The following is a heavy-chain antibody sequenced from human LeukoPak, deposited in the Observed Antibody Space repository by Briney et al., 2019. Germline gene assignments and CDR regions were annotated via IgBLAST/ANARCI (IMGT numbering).Heavy chain of an antibody. CDR3: ARDRGCGDCYPPADDAFDI. V-gene: IGHV3-66*01. D-gene: IGHD2-21*02. Sequence: GGSLRLSCAASGFTVSSYYMSWVRQAPGKGLEWVSVIYSGGSTYYADSVKGRFTISRDNSKSTLYLQMNSLRAEDTAVYYCARDRGCGDCYPPADDAFDIWGQGTMVTVSS. CDR2: IYSGGST. CDR1: GFTVSSYY. J-gene: IGHJ3*02.